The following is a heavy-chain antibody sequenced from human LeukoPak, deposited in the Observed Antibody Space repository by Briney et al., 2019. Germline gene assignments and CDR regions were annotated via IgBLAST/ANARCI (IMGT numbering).Heavy chain of an antibody. D-gene: IGHD5-18*01. V-gene: IGHV4-30-2*01. Sequence: SQTLSLTCTVSGGSISSGGYYWSWIRQPPGKGLEWIGYIYHSGSTYYNPSLKSRVTISVDRSKNQFSLKLSSVTAADTAVYYCARKRWGYSYGYPFDYWGQGTLVTVSS. CDR3: ARKRWGYSYGYPFDY. CDR2: IYHSGST. J-gene: IGHJ4*02. CDR1: GGSISSGGYY.